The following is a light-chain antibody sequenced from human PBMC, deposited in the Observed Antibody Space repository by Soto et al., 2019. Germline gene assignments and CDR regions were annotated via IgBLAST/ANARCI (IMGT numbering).Light chain of an antibody. V-gene: IGLV3-21*04. CDR2: YDF. CDR3: QVWDTTNDHPI. Sequence: SYVLTQRPSVSVAPEKTARITCVGDNIGDKAVHWYQHRPGQAPVLVIYYDFERPSGIHERFSGSNSGNTATLTISRVEAGDEADYYCQVWDTTNDHPIFGGGTKLTVL. J-gene: IGLJ2*01. CDR1: NIGDKA.